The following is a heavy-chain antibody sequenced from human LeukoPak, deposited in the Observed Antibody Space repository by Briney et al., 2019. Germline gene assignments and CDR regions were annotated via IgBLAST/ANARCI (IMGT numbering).Heavy chain of an antibody. V-gene: IGHV3-21*01. CDR3: AREVTTVTTRYFDL. CDR2: ISSSSSYI. CDR1: GFTFSSYS. Sequence: GGSLRLSCAASGFTFSSYSMNWVRQAPGKGLEWVSSISSSSSYIYYADSVKGRFTISRDNAKNSLYLQMNSLRAEDTAVYYCAREVTTVTTRYFDLWGRGTLVTASS. J-gene: IGHJ2*01. D-gene: IGHD4-17*01.